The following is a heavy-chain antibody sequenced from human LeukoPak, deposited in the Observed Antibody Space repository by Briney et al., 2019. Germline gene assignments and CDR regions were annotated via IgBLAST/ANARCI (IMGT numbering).Heavy chain of an antibody. V-gene: IGHV5-51*01. D-gene: IGHD3-22*01. Sequence: GESLKISCKGSEYSFTNYLIGWVRQMPGKGLEWMGIIYPGDSDAGYSPSFQGHVTISADKSINTAYLQWCSLKASDTAMYYCVRQYYYESSDYLDAFDIWGQGTMVTVSS. CDR3: VRQYYYESSDYLDAFDI. J-gene: IGHJ3*02. CDR2: IYPGDSDA. CDR1: EYSFTNYL.